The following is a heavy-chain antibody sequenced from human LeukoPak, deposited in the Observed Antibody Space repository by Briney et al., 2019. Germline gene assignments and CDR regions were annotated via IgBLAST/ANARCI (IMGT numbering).Heavy chain of an antibody. Sequence: GGSLRLSCAASGFIFSDYYMTWIRQAPEKGLEWVSHITSSGATIYYADSVKGRFTISRDNAKNSLSLQMNSLRAEDTAVYYCARGTCSSTSCFLFDYWGQGTLVTVSS. V-gene: IGHV3-11*04. CDR3: ARGTCSSTSCFLFDY. CDR1: GFIFSDYY. J-gene: IGHJ4*02. CDR2: ITSSGATI. D-gene: IGHD2-2*01.